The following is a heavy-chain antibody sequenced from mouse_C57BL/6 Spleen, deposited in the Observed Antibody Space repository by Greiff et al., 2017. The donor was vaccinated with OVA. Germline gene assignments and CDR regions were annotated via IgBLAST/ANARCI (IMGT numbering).Heavy chain of an antibody. CDR1: GYTFTSYW. D-gene: IGHD3-3*01. V-gene: IGHV1-55*01. CDR3: ARKGPWYFDV. J-gene: IGHJ1*03. CDR2: IYPGSGST. Sequence: QVQLQQSGPELVKPGASVKISCKASGYTFTSYWITWVKQRPGQGLEWIGDIYPGSGSTNYNEKFKSKATLTVDTSSSTAYMQLSSLTSEDSAVYYCARKGPWYFDVWGTGTTVTVSS.